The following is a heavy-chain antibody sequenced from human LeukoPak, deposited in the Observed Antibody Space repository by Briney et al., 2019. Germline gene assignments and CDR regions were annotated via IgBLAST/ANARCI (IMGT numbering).Heavy chain of an antibody. Sequence: SETLSLTCTVSGGSISSYYWSWIRQPPGKGLEWIGSIYYSGSTYYNPPLKSRVTISVDTSKNQFSLKLSSVTAADTAVYYCARVGGQQLGQRYYYYYYMDVWGKGTTVTISS. CDR3: ARVGGQQLGQRYYYYYYMDV. CDR1: GGSISSYY. V-gene: IGHV4-59*01. D-gene: IGHD6-13*01. J-gene: IGHJ6*03. CDR2: IYYSGST.